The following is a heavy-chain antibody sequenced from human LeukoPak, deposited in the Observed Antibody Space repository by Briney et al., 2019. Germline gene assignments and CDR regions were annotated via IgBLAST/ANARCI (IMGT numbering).Heavy chain of an antibody. V-gene: IGHV1-69*05. CDR3: ARGQVEWFDP. J-gene: IGHJ5*02. CDR2: IIPIFGTA. Sequence: SVKVSCKASAYTFISYDISWVRQAPGQGLEWMGGIIPIFGTANYAQKFQGRVTITTDESTSTAYMELSSLRSEDTAVYYCARGQVEWFDPWGQGTLVTVSS. CDR1: AYTFISYD.